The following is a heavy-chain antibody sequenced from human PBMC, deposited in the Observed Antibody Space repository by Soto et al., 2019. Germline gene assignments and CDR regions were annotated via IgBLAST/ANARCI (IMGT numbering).Heavy chain of an antibody. CDR3: ARRYGWAFDI. V-gene: IGHV4-59*08. CDR2: IYYSGST. CDR1: GGSISSYY. D-gene: IGHD3-16*01. Sequence: PSEMLSLTCTVSGGSISSYYWSWIRQPPGKGLEWIGYIYYSGSTNYNPSLKSRVTISVDTSKNQFSLKLSSVTAADTAVYYCARRYGWAFDIWGQGTMVTVSS. J-gene: IGHJ3*02.